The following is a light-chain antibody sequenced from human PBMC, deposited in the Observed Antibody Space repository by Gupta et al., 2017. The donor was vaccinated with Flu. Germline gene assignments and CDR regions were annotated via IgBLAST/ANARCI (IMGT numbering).Light chain of an antibody. CDR2: DTS. J-gene: IGKJ4*01. V-gene: IGKV3-11*01. Sequence: EIVLTQSPATLSLSPGERATLSCRADQPISTFFAWYQQKPGQAPRLLIYDTSSRATGIPARFSGSGSGTDFTLTISSLEPEDFAVYYCQQRSDWPHTFGGGTKVEIK. CDR1: QPISTF. CDR3: QQRSDWPHT.